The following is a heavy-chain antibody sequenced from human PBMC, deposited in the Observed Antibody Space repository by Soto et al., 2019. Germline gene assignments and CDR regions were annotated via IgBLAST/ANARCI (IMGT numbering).Heavy chain of an antibody. J-gene: IGHJ6*02. Sequence: EVQLVESGGGLVQPGGSLRLSCAASGFTFSSYWMSWVRQAPGKGLEWVANIKQDGSEKYYVDSVKGRFTISRDNAKNSLYLQMNSLRAEDTAVYYCMREEGEDIVVVPAAIGYYYYYGMDVWGQGTTVTVSS. CDR2: IKQDGSEK. CDR3: MREEGEDIVVVPAAIGYYYYYGMDV. CDR1: GFTFSSYW. D-gene: IGHD2-2*02. V-gene: IGHV3-7*03.